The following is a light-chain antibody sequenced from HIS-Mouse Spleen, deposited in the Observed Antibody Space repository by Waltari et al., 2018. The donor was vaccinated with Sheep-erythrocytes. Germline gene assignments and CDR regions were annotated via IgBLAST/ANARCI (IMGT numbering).Light chain of an antibody. Sequence: QSALTQARSVSGSPGQSVTISCSGTSSDVCGYNYVSWYQQHPGKAPKLMIYDVSKRPSGVPDRFSSSKSGNTASLTISGLQAEDEADYYCCSYAGSYNHVFATGTKVTVL. V-gene: IGLV2-11*01. CDR3: CSYAGSYNHV. CDR2: DVS. CDR1: SSDVCGYNY. J-gene: IGLJ1*01.